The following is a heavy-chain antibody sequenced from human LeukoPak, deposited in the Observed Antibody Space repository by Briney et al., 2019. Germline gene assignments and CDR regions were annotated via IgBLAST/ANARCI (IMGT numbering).Heavy chain of an antibody. D-gene: IGHD6-19*01. V-gene: IGHV4-34*01. CDR1: GGSFSGYY. CDR2: INHSGST. CDR3: ARFRGSGRFQGNWFDP. J-gene: IGHJ5*02. Sequence: PSETLSLTCAVYGGSFSGYYWSWIRQPPGKGLEWIGEINHSGSTNYNPSLKSRVTISVDTSKNQFSLKLSSVTAADTAVYYCARFRGSGRFQGNWFDPWGQGTLVTVSS.